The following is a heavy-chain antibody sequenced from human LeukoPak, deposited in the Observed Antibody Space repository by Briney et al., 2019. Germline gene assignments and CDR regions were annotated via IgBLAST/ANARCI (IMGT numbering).Heavy chain of an antibody. Sequence: GGSLRLSCAASGFTFSSYWMSWVRQAPGKGLEGVANIKQDGSEKYYVDSVKGRFTISRDNAKNSLYLQMNSLRAEDTAVYYCARDGRAYCGGDCYSNYYYYMDVWGKGTTVTISS. J-gene: IGHJ6*03. CDR3: ARDGRAYCGGDCYSNYYYYMDV. CDR1: GFTFSSYW. D-gene: IGHD2-21*02. V-gene: IGHV3-7*01. CDR2: IKQDGSEK.